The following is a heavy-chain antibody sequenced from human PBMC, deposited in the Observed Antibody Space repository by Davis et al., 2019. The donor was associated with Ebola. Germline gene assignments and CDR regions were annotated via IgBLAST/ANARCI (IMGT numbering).Heavy chain of an antibody. CDR3: ARHHNWNRVRAFDI. CDR2: IYYSGST. CDR1: GGSISSYY. J-gene: IGHJ3*02. Sequence: SEILSPTCTVSGGSISSYYWSWIRQPPGKGLEWIGYIYYSGSTNYNPSLKSRVTISVDTSKNQFSLKLSSVTAADTAVYYCARHHNWNRVRAFDIWGQGTMVTVSS. V-gene: IGHV4-59*08. D-gene: IGHD1-20*01.